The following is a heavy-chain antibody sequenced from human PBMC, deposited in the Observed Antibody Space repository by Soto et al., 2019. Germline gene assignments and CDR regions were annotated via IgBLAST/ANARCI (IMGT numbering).Heavy chain of an antibody. J-gene: IGHJ6*01. D-gene: IGHD2-8*01. CDR2: ISYDGSNK. CDR1: GFTFSSYA. V-gene: IGHV3-30-3*01. Sequence: GGSLRLSCAASGFTFSSYAMHWVRQAPGKGLEWVAVISYDGSNKYYADSVKGRFTISRDNSNNTLYLQMNSLRAEDTAVYYCARKHLMVYDNSGMDVWGQGTTVTVS. CDR3: ARKHLMVYDNSGMDV.